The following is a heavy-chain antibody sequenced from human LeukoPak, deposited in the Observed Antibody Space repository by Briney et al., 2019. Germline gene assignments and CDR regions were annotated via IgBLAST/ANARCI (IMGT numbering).Heavy chain of an antibody. CDR2: ISYDGSNK. CDR3: AKQGTAMVRAYFDY. J-gene: IGHJ4*02. CDR1: GFTFSSYG. D-gene: IGHD5-18*01. V-gene: IGHV3-30*18. Sequence: GGSLRLSCAASGFTFSSYGMHWVRQAPGKGLEWVAVISYDGSNKYYADSVKGRFTISRDNSKNRLYLQMNSLRAEDTAVYYCAKQGTAMVRAYFDYWGQGTLVTVSS.